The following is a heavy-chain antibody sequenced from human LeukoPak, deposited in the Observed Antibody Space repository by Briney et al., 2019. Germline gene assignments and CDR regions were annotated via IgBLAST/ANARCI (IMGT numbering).Heavy chain of an antibody. CDR1: GGSISSSSYY. D-gene: IGHD2-15*01. CDR2: IYYSGST. J-gene: IGHJ5*02. V-gene: IGHV4-39*07. Sequence: SETLSLTCTVSGGSISSSSYYWGWSRQPPGKGLEWSGSIYYSGSTYYNPSLKSRVTISVDTSKNQFSLKLSSVTAADTAVYYCARLEGWYCSGGSCYPPSWFDPWGQGTLVTVSS. CDR3: ARLEGWYCSGGSCYPPSWFDP.